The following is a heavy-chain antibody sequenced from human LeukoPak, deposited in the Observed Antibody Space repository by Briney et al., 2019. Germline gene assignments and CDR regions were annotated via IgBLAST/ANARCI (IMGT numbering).Heavy chain of an antibody. CDR1: GGTFSSYA. V-gene: IGHV1-69*05. D-gene: IGHD5-12*01. J-gene: IGHJ4*02. CDR2: IIPIFGTA. CDR3: ARYSGYDLYYFDY. Sequence: ASVKVSCKASGGTFSSYAISWVRQAPGQGLEWMGRIIPIFGTANYAQKFQGRVTITTDESTSTAYMELSSLRSEDTAVYYCARYSGYDLYYFDYWGQGTLVTASS.